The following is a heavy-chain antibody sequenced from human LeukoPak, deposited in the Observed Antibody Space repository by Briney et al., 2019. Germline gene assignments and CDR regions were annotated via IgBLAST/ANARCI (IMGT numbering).Heavy chain of an antibody. D-gene: IGHD3-22*01. J-gene: IGHJ6*03. CDR3: ARDSRYSDTSGYYYSHYYMDV. V-gene: IGHV4-59*01. Sequence: SSGTLSLTCTVSGGSINYYYWSWIRQPPGKGLEYIGYIYSSGSTNYNPSLKSRVTMSVDTSKNQFSLKLSSVTAADTAVYYCARDSRYSDTSGYYYSHYYMDVWGKGTTVTVSS. CDR1: GGSINYYY. CDR2: IYSSGST.